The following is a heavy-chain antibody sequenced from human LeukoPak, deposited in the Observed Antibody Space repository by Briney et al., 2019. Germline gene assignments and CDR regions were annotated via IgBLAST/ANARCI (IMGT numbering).Heavy chain of an antibody. CDR3: ALADIVVVPAAMPHYGMDV. Sequence: ASVKVSCKASGGTFSSYAISWVRQAPGQGLEWMGGIIPIFGTANYAQKFQGRVTITADKSTSTAYMELSSLRSEDTAVYYCALADIVVVPAAMPHYGMDVWGKGTTATVSS. CDR1: GGTFSSYA. J-gene: IGHJ6*04. D-gene: IGHD2-2*01. V-gene: IGHV1-69*06. CDR2: IIPIFGTA.